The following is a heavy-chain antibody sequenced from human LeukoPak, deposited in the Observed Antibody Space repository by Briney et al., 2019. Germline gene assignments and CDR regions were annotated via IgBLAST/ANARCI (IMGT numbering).Heavy chain of an antibody. CDR3: ARVGSKPEYYYDSSAFYYGGYYFDY. V-gene: IGHV1-46*01. Sequence: GASVKVSCKASGYTFINYYMHWVRQAPGQGLEWMGIINPSGGSTSYAQKLQGRVTMTRDTSTSTVYMELSSLRSEDTAVYFCARVGSKPEYYYDSSAFYYGGYYFDYGGQGTLVTVSS. D-gene: IGHD3-22*01. J-gene: IGHJ4*02. CDR1: GYTFINYY. CDR2: INPSGGST.